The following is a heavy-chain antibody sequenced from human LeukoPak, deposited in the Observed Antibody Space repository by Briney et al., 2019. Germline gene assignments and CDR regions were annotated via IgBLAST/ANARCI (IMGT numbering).Heavy chain of an antibody. D-gene: IGHD2-21*01. CDR3: ARDSSEFRSLIPH. CDR1: GYTFTNYD. CDR2: MSPNSGDT. J-gene: IGHJ1*01. Sequence: ASVEVSCMASGYTFTNYDINWVRQATGQGLEWMGWMSPNSGDTGYARKFQGRVTMTRNTYKTTAYMELTSLRSEDTAVYYCARDSSEFRSLIPHWGQGTLVTVSS. V-gene: IGHV1-8*02.